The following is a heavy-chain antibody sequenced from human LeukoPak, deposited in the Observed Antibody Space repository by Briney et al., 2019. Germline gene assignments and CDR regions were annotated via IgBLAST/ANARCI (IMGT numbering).Heavy chain of an antibody. CDR3: ARDSGGGSGALLPYY. V-gene: IGHV1-46*01. Sequence: ASVKVSCKASGYTFTRYYMHWVRQAPGQGLEWMGIINPSGGSTSYAQKFQGRVTMTRDTSTSTVYMELSSLRSEDTAVYYCARDSGGGSGALLPYYWGQGTLVTVSS. CDR1: GYTFTRYY. J-gene: IGHJ4*02. D-gene: IGHD1-26*01. CDR2: INPSGGST.